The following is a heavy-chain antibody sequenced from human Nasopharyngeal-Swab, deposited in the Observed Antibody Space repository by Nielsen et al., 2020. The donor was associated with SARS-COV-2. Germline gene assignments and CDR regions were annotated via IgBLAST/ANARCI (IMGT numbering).Heavy chain of an antibody. D-gene: IGHD2-15*01. V-gene: IGHV3-33*01. CDR3: ARPLGYCSGGTCVGTKTFDI. Sequence: LKISCAASGFPFRKYAMQWVRQAPGKGLEWVATVWFDGSNEYYADSVKGRFTISRDNSKSTADLQMNSLRVEDTAVYYCARPLGYCSGGTCVGTKTFDIWGQGTMVTVSS. CDR1: GFPFRKYA. J-gene: IGHJ3*02. CDR2: VWFDGSNE.